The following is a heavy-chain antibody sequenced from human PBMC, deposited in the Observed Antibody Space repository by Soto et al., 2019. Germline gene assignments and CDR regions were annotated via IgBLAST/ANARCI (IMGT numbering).Heavy chain of an antibody. V-gene: IGHV3-30-3*01. J-gene: IGHJ4*02. D-gene: IGHD6-13*01. CDR2: ISYDGSNK. Sequence: QVQLVESGGGVVQPGRSLRLSCAASGFTFSSYAMHWVRQAPGKGLEWVAVISYDGSNKYYADSVKGRFTISRDNSKNALYLQMHSLRAEDTAVYYCARSSPIIATADLDYCGQGTLVTGSS. CDR1: GFTFSSYA. CDR3: ARSSPIIATADLDY.